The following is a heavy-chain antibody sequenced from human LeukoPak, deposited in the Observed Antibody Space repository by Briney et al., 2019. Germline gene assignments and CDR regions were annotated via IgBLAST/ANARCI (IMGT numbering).Heavy chain of an antibody. J-gene: IGHJ4*02. CDR2: LVATGET. CDR1: GFAFSTYT. CDR3: AKDMVPDGFWEVDY. Sequence: PGGSLRLSCGASGFAFSTYTMSWVRQAPGKGLEWVSSLVATGETRYADSVKGRFTISRDNSKSTLYLQMSGLRAEDTAIYYCAKDMVPDGFWEVDYWGLGTPVTVSS. D-gene: IGHD3-10*01. V-gene: IGHV3-23*01.